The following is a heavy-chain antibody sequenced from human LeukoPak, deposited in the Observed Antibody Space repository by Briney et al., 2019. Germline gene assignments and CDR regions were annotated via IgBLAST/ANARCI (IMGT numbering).Heavy chain of an antibody. Sequence: TSETLSLTCTVSGGSISSYYWSWIRQPPGKGLEWIGEINHSGSTNYNPSLKSRVTISVDTSKNQFSLKLSSVTAADTAVYYCARNFRRYFDYWGQGTLVTVSS. CDR3: ARNFRRYFDY. J-gene: IGHJ4*02. CDR1: GGSISSYY. V-gene: IGHV4-34*01. CDR2: INHSGST. D-gene: IGHD3-3*01.